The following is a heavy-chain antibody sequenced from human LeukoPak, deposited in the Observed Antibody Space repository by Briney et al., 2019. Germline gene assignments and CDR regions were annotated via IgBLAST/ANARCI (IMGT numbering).Heavy chain of an antibody. J-gene: IGHJ6*02. CDR1: GFTFSSYA. CDR2: ISGSGGST. CDR3: ATHLYSNYYYYYGMDV. V-gene: IGHV3-23*01. D-gene: IGHD4-4*01. Sequence: GGSLRLSCAASGFTFSSYAMSWVRQAPGKGLEWVSAISGSGGSTYYADSVKGRFTISRDNSKNTLYLQMNSLRAEDTAVYYCATHLYSNYYYYYGMDVWGQGTTVTVSS.